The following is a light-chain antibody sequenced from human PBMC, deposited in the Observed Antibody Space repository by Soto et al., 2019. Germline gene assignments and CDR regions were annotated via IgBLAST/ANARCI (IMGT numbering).Light chain of an antibody. CDR3: HQRQSWPRT. CDR2: GTS. Sequence: EIVLPQSPGTLSLSPGERATLSCRASQSVSSNDLAWYQQKPGQAPRLLIYGTSTRATGIPARFSGSGSGTDFTLTISSLAPEDFAIYYCHQRQSWPRTFGQGTNVDIK. V-gene: IGKV3-20*01. CDR1: QSVSSND. J-gene: IGKJ1*01.